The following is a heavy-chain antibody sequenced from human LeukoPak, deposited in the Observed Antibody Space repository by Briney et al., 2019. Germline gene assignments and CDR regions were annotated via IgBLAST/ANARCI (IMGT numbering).Heavy chain of an antibody. CDR3: ARGGPNIVVVVAATGNNWFDP. CDR1: GYTFTGYY. V-gene: IGHV7-4-1*02. Sequence: ASLKVSCKASGYTFTGYYMHWVRQAPGQGLEWMGWINTNTGNPTYAQGFTGRFVFSLDTSVSTAYLQISSLKAEDTAVYYCARGGPNIVVVVAATGNNWFDPWGQGTLVTVSS. J-gene: IGHJ5*02. D-gene: IGHD2-15*01. CDR2: INTNTGNP.